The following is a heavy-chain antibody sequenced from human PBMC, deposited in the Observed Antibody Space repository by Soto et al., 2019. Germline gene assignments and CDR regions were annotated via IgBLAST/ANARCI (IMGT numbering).Heavy chain of an antibody. CDR2: IYYSGST. CDR3: ASETDPSHYYYYGMDV. V-gene: IGHV4-39*01. Sequence: SETLSLTCTVSGGSISSSSYYWGWIRQPPGKGLEWIGSIYYSGSTYYNPSLKSRVTISVDTSKNQYSLKLSSVTAADTAVYYCASETDPSHYYYYGMDVWGQGTTVTVSS. CDR1: GGSISSSSYY. J-gene: IGHJ6*02.